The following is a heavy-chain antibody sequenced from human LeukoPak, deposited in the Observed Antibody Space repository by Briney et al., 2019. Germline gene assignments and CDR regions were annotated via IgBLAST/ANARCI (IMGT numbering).Heavy chain of an antibody. J-gene: IGHJ3*02. CDR2: ISSSSGYI. CDR1: GFTFSNYN. D-gene: IGHD3-3*01. CDR3: ARRFRAFDI. Sequence: AGSLTLYCAASGFTFSNYNMNWVRPAPGKELEWISSISSSSGYIYYAYSVKGRFTISRDNAKNSLYLQMNSLRAEDTAVYYCARRFRAFDIWGQGTMVTVSS. V-gene: IGHV3-21*01.